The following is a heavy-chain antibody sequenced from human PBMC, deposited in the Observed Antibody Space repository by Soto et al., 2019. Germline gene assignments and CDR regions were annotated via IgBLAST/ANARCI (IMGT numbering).Heavy chain of an antibody. CDR1: GYNFAGYW. CDR2: IYPSDSDT. CDR3: ARGGVSTRTFDY. J-gene: IGHJ4*02. D-gene: IGHD3-3*01. Sequence: AGASLKISCKCSGYNFAGYWIAWVRQMPGKGLELMGIIYPSDSDTRYRPSFQGQVTISADKSISSAYLQWSSLRASDTAMYYCARGGVSTRTFDYWGPGTPVTVSS. V-gene: IGHV5-51*01.